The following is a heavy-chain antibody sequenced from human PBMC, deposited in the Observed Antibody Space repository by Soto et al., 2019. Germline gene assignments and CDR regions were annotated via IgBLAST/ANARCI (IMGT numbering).Heavy chain of an antibody. D-gene: IGHD3-3*01. Sequence: ASVKVSCKAAGYTFTGYYMRWVRQAPGQGLEWMGWINPNSGGTNYAQKFQGRVNMTRETSNRTAYMEVSRLRSEDTAVFFFARVPKYDFWSGYYGYWGQGTLVTVSS. CDR1: GYTFTGYY. CDR3: ARVPKYDFWSGYYGY. CDR2: INPNSGGT. V-gene: IGHV1-2*02. J-gene: IGHJ4*02.